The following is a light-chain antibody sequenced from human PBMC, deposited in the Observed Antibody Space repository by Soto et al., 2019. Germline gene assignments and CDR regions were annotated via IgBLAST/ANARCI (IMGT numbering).Light chain of an antibody. CDR1: QSVSRW. J-gene: IGKJ4*01. V-gene: IGKV1-5*01. CDR3: QQYSSYSLPT. Sequence: DIPLTQSPSILSASLVDSGSIXCRTSQSVSRWLAWYQQKPGKAPKLLIYDASSLNSGVPSRFSGSQSGTEFTLTITSLLPDDFATYFCQQYSSYSLPTFGGGTKVDIK. CDR2: DAS.